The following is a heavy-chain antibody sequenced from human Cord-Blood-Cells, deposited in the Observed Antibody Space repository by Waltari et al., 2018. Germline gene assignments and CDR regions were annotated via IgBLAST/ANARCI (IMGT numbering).Heavy chain of an antibody. Sequence: QVQLQQWGAGLLKPSETLPLTCAAYGGSFSGYYWTWIRQPPGKGLEWIGEINHSGSTNYNPSLKSRVTISVDTSKNQFSLKLSSVTAADTAVYYCARVPGYCSSTSCFDYWGQGTLVTVSS. J-gene: IGHJ4*02. CDR2: INHSGST. CDR3: ARVPGYCSSTSCFDY. V-gene: IGHV4-34*01. D-gene: IGHD2-2*01. CDR1: GGSFSGYY.